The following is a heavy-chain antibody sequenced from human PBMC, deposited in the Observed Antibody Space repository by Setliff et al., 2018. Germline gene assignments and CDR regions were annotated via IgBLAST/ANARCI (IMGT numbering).Heavy chain of an antibody. CDR3: ARVGGLLVATMPFDY. D-gene: IGHD5-12*01. J-gene: IGHJ4*02. CDR2: IFQSGIT. Sequence: PSETLSLTCAVSGFSITNGYYWGWIRQSPGKQLEWIGNIFQSGITLYNPSLKSRVTISLDPSQNQFSLKLRSVTAADTAVYFCARVGGLLVATMPFDYWGPGTLVTVS. V-gene: IGHV4-38-2*01. CDR1: GFSITNGYY.